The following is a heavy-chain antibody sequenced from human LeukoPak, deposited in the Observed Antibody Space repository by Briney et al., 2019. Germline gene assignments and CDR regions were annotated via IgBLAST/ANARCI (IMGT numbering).Heavy chain of an antibody. CDR2: ISSSSSYI. CDR1: GFTLSSHS. J-gene: IGHJ4*02. CDR3: TRDLYDSGAYSSPIDY. V-gene: IGHV3-21*01. Sequence: GGSLRLSCAAYGFTLSSHSMNWVRQAPGKGLEWVSSISSSSSYIHSADSVKGRFTISRDNAKNSLYLQMNSLRAEDTAVYYCTRDLYDSGAYSSPIDYWGQGTLVTVSS. D-gene: IGHD3-22*01.